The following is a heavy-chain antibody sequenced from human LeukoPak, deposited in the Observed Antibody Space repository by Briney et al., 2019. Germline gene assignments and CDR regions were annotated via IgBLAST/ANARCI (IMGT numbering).Heavy chain of an antibody. V-gene: IGHV1-46*01. CDR3: ARGGEGLELLGGEFDY. CDR2: INPSGGST. J-gene: IGHJ4*02. D-gene: IGHD1-7*01. CDR1: GYTFTSNY. Sequence: ASVKVSCKAFGYTFTSNYMHWVRQAPGQGPEWMGVINPSGGSTSYAQKFQGRVTMTRDMSTSTVYMELSSLRSEDTAVYYCARGGEGLELLGGEFDYWGQGTLVTVSS.